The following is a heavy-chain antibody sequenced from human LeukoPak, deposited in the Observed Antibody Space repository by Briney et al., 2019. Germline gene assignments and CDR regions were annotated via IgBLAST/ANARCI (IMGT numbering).Heavy chain of an antibody. CDR3: AKDDVATVGYCTSTTCKGLDY. CDR2: ISWGGGSI. J-gene: IGHJ4*02. Sequence: GRSLRLSCAASGFTFDDYAMHWVRQAPGKGLEWVSGISWGGGSIFYADSVKGRFTISRDNAKNSLYLQMNSLRPEDTALYYCAKDDVATVGYCTSTTCKGLDYWGQGTLVTVSS. V-gene: IGHV3-9*01. CDR1: GFTFDDYA. D-gene: IGHD2-2*01.